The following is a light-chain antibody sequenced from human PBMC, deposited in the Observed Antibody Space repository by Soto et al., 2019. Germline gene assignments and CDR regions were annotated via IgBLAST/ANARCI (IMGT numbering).Light chain of an antibody. CDR2: DTS. CDR1: QGIGDT. V-gene: IGKV3-15*01. Sequence: EIVITQSPAPLSVSPGEGSTVSCRASQGIGDTLAWYQQKPGQTPRLLIYDTSIRATGVPARFSGSRSGAEFTLTISSLQSEDFAVYYCQHYVNWPLTFGGGTKVDIK. CDR3: QHYVNWPLT. J-gene: IGKJ4*01.